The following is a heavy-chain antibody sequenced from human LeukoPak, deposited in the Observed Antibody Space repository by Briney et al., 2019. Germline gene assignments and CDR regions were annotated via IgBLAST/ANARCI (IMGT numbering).Heavy chain of an antibody. D-gene: IGHD3-22*01. V-gene: IGHV3-23*01. Sequence: PGGSLRLSCAASGFTFSSYAMSWVRQAPGKGLEWVSGISGSGGSRDYADSVRGRFTISRDNSKNTLFLQMNSLRVDDTAVYYCAKGPEFYYDSSGRNYFDYWGQGTLVTVAS. CDR3: AKGPEFYYDSSGRNYFDY. CDR2: ISGSGGSR. J-gene: IGHJ4*02. CDR1: GFTFSSYA.